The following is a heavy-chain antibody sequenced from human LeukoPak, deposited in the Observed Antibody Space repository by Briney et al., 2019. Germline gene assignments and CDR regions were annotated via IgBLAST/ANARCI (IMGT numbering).Heavy chain of an antibody. V-gene: IGHV4-59*01. D-gene: IGHD5-18*01. Sequence: SETLSLTCAVYGGSFSGYYWSWIRQPPGKGLEWIGYIYYSGSTNYNPSLKSRVTISVDTSKNQFSLKLSSVTAADTAVYYCARGGGCSYGYYFDYWGQGTLVTVSS. CDR1: GGSFSGYY. CDR2: IYYSGST. CDR3: ARGGGCSYGYYFDY. J-gene: IGHJ4*02.